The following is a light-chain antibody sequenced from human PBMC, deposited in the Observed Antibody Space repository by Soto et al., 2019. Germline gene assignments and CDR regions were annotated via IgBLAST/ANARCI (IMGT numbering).Light chain of an antibody. CDR2: DVS. CDR3: SSYTSSSTLV. V-gene: IGLV2-14*03. CDR1: SSDVGGYNY. Sequence: QSALTQPASVSGSPGQSITISCTGTSSDVGGYNYVSWYQQHPGKAPKLIIYDVSNRPSGVSNRFSGSKSGNTASLTISGLQAEDGGDYYCSSYTSSSTLVFGGGTKVTVL. J-gene: IGLJ2*01.